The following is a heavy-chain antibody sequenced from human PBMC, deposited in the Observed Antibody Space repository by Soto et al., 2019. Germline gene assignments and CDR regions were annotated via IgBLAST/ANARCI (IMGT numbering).Heavy chain of an antibody. D-gene: IGHD4-17*01. V-gene: IGHV1-69*08. CDR3: ARDDSGDYAYAFYI. J-gene: IGHJ3*02. CDR1: GGTFSSYT. Sequence: QVQLVQSGAEVKKPGSSVKVSCKASGGTFSSYTISWVRQAPGQGLEWRGRIIPILGIAKYAQKFQGRVTITADKSTSTAYMGLSSLRSEDTGVYYCARDDSGDYAYAFYIWGQGTMVTVAS. CDR2: IIPILGIA.